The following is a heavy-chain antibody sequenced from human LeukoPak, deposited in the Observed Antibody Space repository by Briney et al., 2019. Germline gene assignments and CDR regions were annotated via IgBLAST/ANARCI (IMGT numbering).Heavy chain of an antibody. J-gene: IGHJ6*02. CDR3: ARTFGEFPGYYYGMDV. Sequence: PSETLSLTCTVSAGSISSYYWSWIRQPAGKGLEWIGRVYTSGSTNYNPSLKSRVTMSVDTSKNQFSLKLSSVTAADTAVYYCARTFGEFPGYYYGMDVWGQGTTVTVSS. CDR2: VYTSGST. V-gene: IGHV4-4*07. D-gene: IGHD3-10*01. CDR1: AGSISSYY.